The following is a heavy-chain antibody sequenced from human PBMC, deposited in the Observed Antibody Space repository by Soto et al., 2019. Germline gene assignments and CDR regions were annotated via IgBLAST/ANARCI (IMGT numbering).Heavy chain of an antibody. CDR1: GFTFSDYA. Sequence: VQLVESGGGVVQPGRSLRLSCAASGFTFSDYAMHWVRQAPGKGLEWVAVVSHDGRNTHYADSVKGRFTISRDSSKNTVSLEMTSLRAEDTAADYCAKGGRQWLVTSDFNYWGPGALVTVSS. V-gene: IGHV3-30*18. CDR3: AKGGRQWLVTSDFNY. J-gene: IGHJ4*02. D-gene: IGHD6-19*01. CDR2: VSHDGRNT.